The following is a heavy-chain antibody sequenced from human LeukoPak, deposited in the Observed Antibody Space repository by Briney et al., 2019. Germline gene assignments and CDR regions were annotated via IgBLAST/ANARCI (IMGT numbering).Heavy chain of an antibody. CDR2: ISSGGSVT. CDR1: GFTFSDYS. V-gene: IGHV3-48*02. CDR3: ARDTAGTTQFDY. J-gene: IGHJ4*02. D-gene: IGHD1-7*01. Sequence: PGGSLRLSCAASGFTFSDYSMNWVRQAPGKGLEWVSYISSGGSVTLYADSVKGRFTISRDNAKNSLYLQMNGLGDEDTAVYYCARDTAGTTQFDYWGQGTLVTVSS.